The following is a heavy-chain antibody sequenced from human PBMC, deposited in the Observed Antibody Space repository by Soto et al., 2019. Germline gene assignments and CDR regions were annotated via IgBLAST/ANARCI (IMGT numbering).Heavy chain of an antibody. D-gene: IGHD3-16*01. CDR3: ARGPVRGMGGDS. Sequence: QVQLVQSGAEVKEPGSSVKVSCKASGGTFNSDTINWVRQAPGQGLEWMGRINSILGISNYAQKFQGRIAITADKSTNSGYMELSSLRSDDPAVYYCARGPVRGMGGDSWGQGTLVTVSS. J-gene: IGHJ5*01. CDR2: INSILGIS. V-gene: IGHV1-69*02. CDR1: GGTFNSDT.